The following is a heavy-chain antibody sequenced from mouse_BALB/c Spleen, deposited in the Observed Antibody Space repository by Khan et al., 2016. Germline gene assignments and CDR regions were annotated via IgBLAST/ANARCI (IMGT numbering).Heavy chain of an antibody. CDR3: ARDPHYYGSIYLYFDV. D-gene: IGHD1-1*01. J-gene: IGHJ1*01. CDR2: ISSGGSYT. CDR1: GFTFSSYA. Sequence: EVELVESGGDLVKPGGSLKLSCAASGFTFSSYAMSWVRQSPEKRLEWVAEISSGGSYTYYPDTVTGRFTIPRDNAQNTLYLEMSSLRSEDTAMYFCARDPHYYGSIYLYFDVWGAGTTVTVSS. V-gene: IGHV5-9-4*01.